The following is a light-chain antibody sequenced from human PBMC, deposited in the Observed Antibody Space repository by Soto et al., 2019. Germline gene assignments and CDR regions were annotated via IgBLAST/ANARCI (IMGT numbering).Light chain of an antibody. CDR2: DAS. J-gene: IGKJ4*01. CDR3: QKYDNFPLT. Sequence: SSLSSSVGDRVTIASQASQDISKYLNWYQQRPGKAPKLLISDASNLETGVPSRFSGSGSGTVFTFTISSLQPEDSATYYCQKYDNFPLTFGGGTKV. CDR1: QDISKY. V-gene: IGKV1-33*01.